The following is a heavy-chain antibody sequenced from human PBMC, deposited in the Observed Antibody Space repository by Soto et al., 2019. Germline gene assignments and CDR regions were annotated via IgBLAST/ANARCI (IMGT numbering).Heavy chain of an antibody. J-gene: IGHJ5*02. V-gene: IGHV4-59*01. CDR2: IYYSGST. CDR3: ARGALGPGFDP. CDR1: GFSISRYY. Sequence: SETLSLTCTFSGFSISRYYWSWIRQPPGKGLEWIGYIYYSGSTNYNPSLKSRVTISVDTSKNQFSLKLSSVTAADTAVYYCARGALGPGFDPWGQGTLVTVSS. D-gene: IGHD3-16*01.